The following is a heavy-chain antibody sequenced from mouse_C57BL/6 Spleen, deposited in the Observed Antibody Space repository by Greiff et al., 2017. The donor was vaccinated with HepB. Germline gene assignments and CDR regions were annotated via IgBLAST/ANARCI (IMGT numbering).Heavy chain of an antibody. CDR2: INPNNGGT. J-gene: IGHJ2*01. Sequence: EVQLQQSGPELVKPGASVKISCKASGYTFTDYYMNWVKQSHGKSLEWIGDINPNNGGTSYNQKFKGKATLTVDKSSSTAYMELRSLTSEDSAVYYCARLGLDYGSSPYYFDYWGQGTTLTVSS. CDR3: ARLGLDYGSSPYYFDY. D-gene: IGHD1-1*01. V-gene: IGHV1-26*01. CDR1: GYTFTDYY.